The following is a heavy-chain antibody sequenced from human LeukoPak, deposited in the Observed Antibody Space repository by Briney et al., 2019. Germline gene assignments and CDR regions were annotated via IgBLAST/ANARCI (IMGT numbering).Heavy chain of an antibody. Sequence: PGGSLRLSCAASGFTFSYAWMSWVRQAPGKGLEWVGRIKKETDGGTTDYAAPVKGRFTISRDDSENTLFLQMNSLKTEDTAVYYCARSVTGIAAAGTLGAFDIWGQGTMVTVSS. CDR2: IKKETDGGTT. D-gene: IGHD6-13*01. V-gene: IGHV3-15*01. CDR3: ARSVTGIAAAGTLGAFDI. J-gene: IGHJ3*02. CDR1: GFTFSYAW.